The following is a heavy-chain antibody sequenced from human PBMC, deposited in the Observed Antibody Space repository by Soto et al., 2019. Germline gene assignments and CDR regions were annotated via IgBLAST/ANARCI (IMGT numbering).Heavy chain of an antibody. CDR3: AKDLNYDSSGYYRQYYYGMDV. CDR2: ISGSGGST. J-gene: IGHJ6*02. V-gene: IGHV3-23*01. Sequence: PGGSLRLSCAASGFTFSSYAMSWVRQAPGKGLEWVSAISGSGGSTYYADTVKGRFTISRDNSKNTLYLQMNSLRAEDTAVYYCAKDLNYDSSGYYRQYYYGMDVWGQGTTVTVSS. D-gene: IGHD3-22*01. CDR1: GFTFSSYA.